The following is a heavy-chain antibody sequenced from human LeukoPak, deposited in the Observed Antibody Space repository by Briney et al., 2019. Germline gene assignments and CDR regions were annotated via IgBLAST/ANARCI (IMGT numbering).Heavy chain of an antibody. Sequence: ASVKVSCKASGYTFTSYDINWVRQATGQGLEWMGRMNPNSGNTGYAQKFQGRVTMTRNTSISTAYMELSSLRSEDTAVHYCARGGSYSGSYWGWGQGTLVTVSS. J-gene: IGHJ4*02. CDR2: MNPNSGNT. V-gene: IGHV1-8*01. D-gene: IGHD1-26*01. CDR3: ARGGSYSGSYWG. CDR1: GYTFTSYD.